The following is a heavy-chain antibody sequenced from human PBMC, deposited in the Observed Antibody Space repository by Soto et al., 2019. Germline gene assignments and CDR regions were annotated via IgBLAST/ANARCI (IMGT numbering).Heavy chain of an antibody. CDR1: GFTFSSYS. CDR2: SSSSSSTI. Sequence: EVQLVESGGGLVQPGGSLRLSCAASGFTFSSYSMNWVRQAPGKGLAWVSYSSSSSSTIYYADSVKGRFTITRDNAKNTRYLQINSLRAEDTAVYYCAREYSSGWYSFDYWGQGTLVTVSS. V-gene: IGHV3-48*01. J-gene: IGHJ4*02. D-gene: IGHD6-19*01. CDR3: AREYSSGWYSFDY.